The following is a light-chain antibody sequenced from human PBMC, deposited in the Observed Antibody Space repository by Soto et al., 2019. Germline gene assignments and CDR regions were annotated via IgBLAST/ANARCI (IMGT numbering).Light chain of an antibody. CDR1: QGISSW. CDR3: QQHTT. CDR2: KAP. V-gene: IGKV1-5*03. J-gene: IGKJ1*01. Sequence: DIQMTQSPSTLSASVGDRVTITCRGSQGISSWLAWYQQKPGKAPRLLIYKAPSLASGVPSRFSGSGSGTEFTLTISSLQPEDVATYHCQQHTTFGQGTKVEI.